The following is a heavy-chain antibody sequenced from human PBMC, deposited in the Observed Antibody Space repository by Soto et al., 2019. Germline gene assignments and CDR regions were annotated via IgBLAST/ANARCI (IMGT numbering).Heavy chain of an antibody. V-gene: IGHV3-33*01. CDR1: GFTFSSYG. J-gene: IGHJ4*02. CDR2: IWYDASKK. D-gene: IGHD6-19*01. Sequence: PGGCLRLSCAASGFTFSSYGMHCVRQAPGKGLEWVAVIWYDASKKYYADSVKGRFTISRDNSENTLYLQMNSLTAEDTAVYYCARDGRIAVAGCDYWGQGTLVTVSS. CDR3: ARDGRIAVAGCDY.